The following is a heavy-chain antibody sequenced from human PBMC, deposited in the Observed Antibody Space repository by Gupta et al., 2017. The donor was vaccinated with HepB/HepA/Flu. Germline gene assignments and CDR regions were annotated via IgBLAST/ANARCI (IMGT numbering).Heavy chain of an antibody. D-gene: IGHD2-2*01. CDR3: ARVVGDCTATRCYVDY. J-gene: IGHJ4*02. V-gene: IGHV1-18*01. CDR2: ISGYNGHT. Sequence: QVQVVQSGAAVRKPGASVKVSCKASGYTFTNYGITWVRQAPGQGLEWMGWISGYNGHTKYAQTFQGRVTMTTDTSTSTADMELRSMRFDETAVYYCARVVGDCTATRCYVDYWGQGTMVSIYS. CDR1: GYTFTNYG.